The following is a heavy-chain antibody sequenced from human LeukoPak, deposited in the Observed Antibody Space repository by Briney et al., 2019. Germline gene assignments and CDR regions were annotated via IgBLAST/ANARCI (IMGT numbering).Heavy chain of an antibody. J-gene: IGHJ4*02. V-gene: IGHV3-23*01. Sequence: PGGSLRLSCAASGFTFSSYAMSWVRQAPGKGLEWVSAISGSGGSTYYADSVKGRFTISRDNSKNTLSLQMNSLRAEDTAVYYCAKRRLLWFGESYLDYWGQGTLVTVSS. CDR2: ISGSGGST. CDR1: GFTFSSYA. D-gene: IGHD3-10*01. CDR3: AKRRLLWFGESYLDY.